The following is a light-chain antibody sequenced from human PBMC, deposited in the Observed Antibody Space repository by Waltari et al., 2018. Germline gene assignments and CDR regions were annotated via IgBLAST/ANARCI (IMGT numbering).Light chain of an antibody. Sequence: DIQMTQSPSYLSASVGDRVAIPCLASQSISSFLSWYQQKPGKAPKLLIYDATRLQSGVPSRFSGSRSGTDFTLTISNLQPEDFATYYCQQSYSTPRTFGQGTKLEIK. J-gene: IGKJ2*01. CDR1: QSISSF. CDR3: QQSYSTPRT. V-gene: IGKV1-39*01. CDR2: DAT.